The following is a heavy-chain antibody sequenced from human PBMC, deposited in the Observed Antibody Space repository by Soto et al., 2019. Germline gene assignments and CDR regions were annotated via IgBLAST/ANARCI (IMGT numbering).Heavy chain of an antibody. Sequence: SETLSLTCTVSGGSISSGDYYWSWIRQPPGKGLEWIGYIYYSGSTYYNPSLKSRVTISVDTSKNQFSLKLSSVTAADTAVYYCARAYDSSGYLAHWGQGTLVTV. J-gene: IGHJ4*02. CDR2: IYYSGST. V-gene: IGHV4-30-4*01. CDR3: ARAYDSSGYLAH. CDR1: GGSISSGDYY. D-gene: IGHD3-22*01.